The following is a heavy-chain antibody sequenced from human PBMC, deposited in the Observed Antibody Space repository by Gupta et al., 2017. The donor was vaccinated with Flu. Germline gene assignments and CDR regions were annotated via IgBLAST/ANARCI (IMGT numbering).Heavy chain of an antibody. D-gene: IGHD2-15*01. CDR2: ISSSNSYI. V-gene: IGHV3-21*02. J-gene: IGHJ4*02. CDR3: ARDLYGGRFYFDY. CDR1: GFPFSSYN. Sequence: EVQLVESGGGLVKPGGSLSLACAAAGFPFSSYNMNWVRQAPGKGLEWVSSISSSNSYIWYADSVKGRFTISRDNAQKLMFLQMNSLRAEDTAVYFCARDLYGGRFYFDYWGRGTLVTVSS.